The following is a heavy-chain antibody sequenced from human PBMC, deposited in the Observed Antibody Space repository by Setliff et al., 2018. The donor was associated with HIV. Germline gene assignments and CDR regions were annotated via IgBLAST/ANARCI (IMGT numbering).Heavy chain of an antibody. V-gene: IGHV3-23*01. J-gene: IGHJ4*02. CDR1: GFTFSTYP. Sequence: GGSLRLSCVASGFTFSTYPMSWVRQAPGKGLEWVSAITGSGGSTYYAASAKGRFTISRDNSKTTVYLQMNSLRAEDTAVYYCASFKTPRSPLDYWGQGTLVTVSS. CDR2: ITGSGGST. CDR3: ASFKTPRSPLDY.